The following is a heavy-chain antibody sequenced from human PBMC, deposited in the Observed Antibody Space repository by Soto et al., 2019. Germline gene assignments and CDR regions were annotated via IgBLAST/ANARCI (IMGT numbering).Heavy chain of an antibody. CDR1: GFTFDDYG. D-gene: IGHD3-16*02. CDR3: ARDRARDYIWGSYRYGAFDI. CDR2: INWNGGST. Sequence: GGSLRLSWAASGFTFDDYGMSWVRQAPGKGLEWVSGINWNGGSTGYADSVKGRFTISRDNAKNSLYLQMNSLRAEDTALYHCARDRARDYIWGSYRYGAFDIWGQGTMVTVSS. J-gene: IGHJ3*02. V-gene: IGHV3-20*01.